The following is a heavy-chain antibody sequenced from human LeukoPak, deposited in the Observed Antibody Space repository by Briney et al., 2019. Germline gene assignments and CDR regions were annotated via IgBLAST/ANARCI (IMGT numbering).Heavy chain of an antibody. CDR1: GFTFKKFY. V-gene: IGHV3-7*05. J-gene: IGHJ4*02. CDR3: ARENFWKFDY. D-gene: IGHD1-1*01. Sequence: PGGSLRLSCAASGFTFKKFYMGWVRQAPGKGLEWVANIKQDGSERSYVDSVKGRFTISRDNVKNSLYLQLDSLRAEDTAVYYCARENFWKFDYWGQGTLVTVSS. CDR2: IKQDGSER.